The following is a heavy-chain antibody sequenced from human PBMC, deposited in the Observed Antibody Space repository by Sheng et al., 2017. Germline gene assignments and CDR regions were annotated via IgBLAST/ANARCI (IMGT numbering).Heavy chain of an antibody. CDR1: GGSFSGYY. CDR3: ARGEMATIGYYFDY. Sequence: QVQLQQWGAGLLKPSETLSLTCAVYGGSFSGYYWSWIRQPPGKGLEWIGEINHSGSTNYNPSLKSRVTISVDTSKNQFSLKLSSVTAADTAVYYXARGEMATIGYYFDYWGQGTLVTVSS. V-gene: IGHV4-34*01. D-gene: IGHD5-12*01. CDR2: INHSGST. J-gene: IGHJ4*02.